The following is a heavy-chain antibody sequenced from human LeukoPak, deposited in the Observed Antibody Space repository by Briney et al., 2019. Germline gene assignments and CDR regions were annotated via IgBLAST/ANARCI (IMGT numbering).Heavy chain of an antibody. D-gene: IGHD6-6*01. CDR3: AKGSGWQLAEQFLDS. Sequence: GGSLRLSCTASGFTFSSYGMHWVRQAPGKGLEWVAIISYDGSNKYYADSVKGLFTISRDNSKNTLYLQMNSLRAEDTAVYYCAKGSGWQLAEQFLDSWGQGTLVTVSS. CDR2: ISYDGSNK. J-gene: IGHJ4*02. CDR1: GFTFSSYG. V-gene: IGHV3-30*18.